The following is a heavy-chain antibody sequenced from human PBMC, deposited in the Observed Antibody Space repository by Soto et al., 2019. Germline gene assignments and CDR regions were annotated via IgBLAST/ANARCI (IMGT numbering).Heavy chain of an antibody. V-gene: IGHV4-59*01. CDR1: GGSISSYY. Sequence: SETLSLTCPVSGGSISSYYWSWIRRPPGKGLEWIGYIYNSGSTHSNPSLQSRVTISVDTSKNQFSLKLSSVTAADTGIYYCARARITMVREVIKYNMDVWGQGTTVTVS. CDR2: IYNSGST. D-gene: IGHD3-10*01. CDR3: ARARITMVREVIKYNMDV. J-gene: IGHJ6*02.